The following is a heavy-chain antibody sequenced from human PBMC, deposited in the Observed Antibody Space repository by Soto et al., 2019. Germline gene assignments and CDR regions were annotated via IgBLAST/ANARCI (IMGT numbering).Heavy chain of an antibody. D-gene: IGHD3-3*01. J-gene: IGHJ4*02. Sequence: EVQLVESGGGLVKPGGSLRLSCAASGFTFSSYSMNWVRQAPGKGLEWVSSISSSSIYIYHADSVKGRFTTSRDNAKNSLYLQVSSLRAEDTAVYYCARTNYDLSFDYWGQGTLVTVSS. CDR3: ARTNYDLSFDY. CDR1: GFTFSSYS. CDR2: ISSSSIYI. V-gene: IGHV3-21*01.